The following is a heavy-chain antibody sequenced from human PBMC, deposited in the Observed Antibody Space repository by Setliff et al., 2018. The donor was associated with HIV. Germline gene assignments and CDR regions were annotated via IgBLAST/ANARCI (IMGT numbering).Heavy chain of an antibody. V-gene: IGHV4-59*01. CDR2: IDNSGNT. J-gene: IGHJ2*01. CDR1: GVSISAYF. CDR3: ARSPGFWYFDL. Sequence: PSETLSLTCAVSGVSISAYFWSWIRQSPEKGLEWIGYIDNSGNTNYSPSLKSRITISRDASKNQFSLKLSSVTAADTAVYYCARSPGFWYFDLWGPGTLVTVSS.